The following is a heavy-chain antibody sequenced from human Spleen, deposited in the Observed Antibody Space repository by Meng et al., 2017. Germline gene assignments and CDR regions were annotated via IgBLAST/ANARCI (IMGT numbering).Heavy chain of an antibody. CDR3: VSERSGGSFDY. D-gene: IGHD6-25*01. CDR2: ISAYNGDT. CDR1: GYTFTTYG. V-gene: IGHV1-18*01. Sequence: QVQVVQSGAEVKDPGASVKVSCKASGYTFTTYGISWVRQAPGQGLEWMGWISAYNGDTSYAQKVQGRVTMTRDTSTNTAYMDLRNLRSDDTAVYYCVSERSGGSFDYWCQGPLVTVSS. J-gene: IGHJ4*02.